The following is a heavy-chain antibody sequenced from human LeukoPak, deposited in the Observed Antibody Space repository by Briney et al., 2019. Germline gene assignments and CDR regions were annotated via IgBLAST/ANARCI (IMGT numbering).Heavy chain of an antibody. V-gene: IGHV1-2*02. CDR3: ARGAITIFGVAHDF. D-gene: IGHD3-3*01. J-gene: IGHJ4*02. Sequence: ASVKVSCKASGYTFTGYYMHWVRQAPGQGLEWMGWINPNSGGTNYAQKVQGRVTMTRDTSISTAYMELSRLTSDDTAVYYCARGAITIFGVAHDFWGQGTLVTVSS. CDR2: INPNSGGT. CDR1: GYTFTGYY.